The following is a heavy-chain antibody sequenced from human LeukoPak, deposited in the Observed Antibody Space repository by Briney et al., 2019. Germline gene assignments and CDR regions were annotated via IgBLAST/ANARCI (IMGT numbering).Heavy chain of an antibody. Sequence: ASVKVSCKASGYTFTDYYMQWVRQAPGQGLEWMGWINPNSGGTNYAQKFQGRVTMTRDTSISTAYMELSRLRSDDTAVYYCAKVMGSGQWLVEREDFDIWGQGTMVTVSS. CDR3: AKVMGSGQWLVEREDFDI. CDR2: INPNSGGT. CDR1: GYTFTDYY. D-gene: IGHD6-19*01. J-gene: IGHJ3*02. V-gene: IGHV1-2*02.